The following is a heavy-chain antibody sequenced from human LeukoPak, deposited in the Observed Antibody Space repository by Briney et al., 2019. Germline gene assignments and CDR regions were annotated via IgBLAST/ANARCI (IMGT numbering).Heavy chain of an antibody. D-gene: IGHD3-10*01. CDR2: ISAYNGNT. CDR1: GYTFTSYG. V-gene: IGHV1-18*01. CDR3: PRDYGSGSYYSNWFDP. Sequence: GASVKVSCKASGYTFTSYGISWVRQVHGQGLEWMGWISAYNGNTNYAQKLQGRVTMTTDTSTSTAYIELRSLRSDDTAVYYCPRDYGSGSYYSNWFDPWGQGTLVTVSS. J-gene: IGHJ5*02.